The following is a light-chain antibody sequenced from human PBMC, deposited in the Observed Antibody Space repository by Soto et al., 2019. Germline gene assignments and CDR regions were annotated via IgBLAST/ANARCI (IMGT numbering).Light chain of an antibody. J-gene: IGKJ4*01. CDR3: QQYYSYLLT. CDR2: AAS. V-gene: IGKV1-8*01. Sequence: AIRMTQTPSSFSASTGDRVTITCRASQGISSYLAWYQQKPGKAPKLLIYAASTLQSGFPSRLSGSGSGTDFTLTITCLQSEDFATYYCQQYYSYLLTFGGGTKVAIK. CDR1: QGISSY.